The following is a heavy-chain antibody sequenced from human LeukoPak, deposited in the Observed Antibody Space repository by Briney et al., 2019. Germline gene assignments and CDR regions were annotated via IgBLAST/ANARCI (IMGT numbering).Heavy chain of an antibody. V-gene: IGHV3-30*02. Sequence: PGGSLRLSCAASGFTFSSYGMRWVRQAPGKGLEWVAFIGYDGRSKYSADSVKGRFTISRANSKNTLFLQMNSLRIEDTAVYYCAKDQDLYCSGDTCYSTLDCWGQGTLVTVSS. CDR1: GFTFSSYG. J-gene: IGHJ4*02. CDR3: AKDQDLYCSGDTCYSTLDC. D-gene: IGHD2-15*01. CDR2: IGYDGRSK.